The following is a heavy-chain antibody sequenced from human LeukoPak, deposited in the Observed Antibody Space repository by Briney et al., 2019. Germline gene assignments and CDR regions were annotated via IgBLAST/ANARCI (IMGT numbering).Heavy chain of an antibody. V-gene: IGHV1-46*01. CDR1: GYTFTSNY. CDR3: ARDQEGFDY. J-gene: IGHJ4*02. CDR2: IYPRDGST. Sequence: ASVKVSCKASGYTFTSNYIHWVRQAPGEGLEWMGMIYPRDGSTSYAQKFQGRVTVTRDTSTSTVHMELSGLRSEDTAVYYCARDQEGFDYWGQGTLVTVSS.